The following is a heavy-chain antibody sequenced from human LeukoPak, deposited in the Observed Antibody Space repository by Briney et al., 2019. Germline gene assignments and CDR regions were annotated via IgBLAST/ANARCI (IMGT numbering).Heavy chain of an antibody. V-gene: IGHV1-46*01. CDR1: GYTFTSNY. CDR3: ARDQEGFDY. J-gene: IGHJ4*02. CDR2: IYPRDGST. Sequence: ASVKVSCKASGYTFTSNYIHWVRQAPGEGLEWMGMIYPRDGSTSYAQKFQGRVTVTRDTSTSTVHMELSGLRSEDTAVYYCARDQEGFDYWGQGTLVTVSS.